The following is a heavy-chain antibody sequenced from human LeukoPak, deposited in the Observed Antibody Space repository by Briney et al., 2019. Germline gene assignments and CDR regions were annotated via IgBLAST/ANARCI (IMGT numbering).Heavy chain of an antibody. CDR3: ASSLGGEYYYDGGRYSPDY. CDR1: GGSFSGYY. Sequence: PSETLSLTCAVYGGSFSGYYWSWIRQPPGKGLEWIGEINHSGSTNYNPSLKSRVTMSVDTSKNQFSLQLCSVTAADTAVYYCASSLGGEYYYDGGRYSPDYWGQGTLVTVSS. V-gene: IGHV4-34*01. CDR2: INHSGST. D-gene: IGHD3-16*01. J-gene: IGHJ4*02.